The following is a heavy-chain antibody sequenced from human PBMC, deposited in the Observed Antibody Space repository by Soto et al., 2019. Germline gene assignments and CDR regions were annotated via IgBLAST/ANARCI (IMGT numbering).Heavy chain of an antibody. D-gene: IGHD2-2*02. CDR3: ARGYCSSTSCYKEGAYYFDY. CDR1: GFTVSSNY. CDR2: IYSGGST. V-gene: IGHV3-53*01. Sequence: GGSLRVSCAASGFTVSSNYMSWVRQAPGKGLEWVSVIYSGGSTYYADSVKGRFTISRDNSKNTLYLQMNSLRAEDTAVYYCARGYCSSTSCYKEGAYYFDYWGQGTLVTVSS. J-gene: IGHJ4*02.